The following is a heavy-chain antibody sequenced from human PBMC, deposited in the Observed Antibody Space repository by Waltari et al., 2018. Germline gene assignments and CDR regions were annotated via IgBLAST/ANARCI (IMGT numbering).Heavy chain of an antibody. CDR3: TSDAFGNSIGGVFDY. CDR1: GFSFADRA. Sequence: EVQLVESGGGLVQPGRSLRLSCVGSGFSFADRAMHWVRQVPGKGLEWVSGINWNSGNIGYADSVKGRFTISRDNAKNSLYLQIISVRTEDTALYYCTSDAFGNSIGGVFDYWGQGTLVNVSS. J-gene: IGHJ4*02. CDR2: INWNSGNI. D-gene: IGHD3-3*01. V-gene: IGHV3-9*01.